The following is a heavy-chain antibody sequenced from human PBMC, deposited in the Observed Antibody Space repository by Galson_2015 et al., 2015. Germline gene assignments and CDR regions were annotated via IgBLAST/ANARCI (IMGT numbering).Heavy chain of an antibody. Sequence: SLRLSCAASGFTFSSYSMNWVRQAPGKGLEWVSYISNSSSTIYYADSVKGRFTISRDNAKNSLYLQMNSLRDEDTTVYYCARDIGGGYVQPGGFDYWGQGTLVTVSS. J-gene: IGHJ4*02. CDR2: ISNSSSTI. CDR1: GFTFSSYS. V-gene: IGHV3-48*02. CDR3: ARDIGGGYVQPGGFDY. D-gene: IGHD5-12*01.